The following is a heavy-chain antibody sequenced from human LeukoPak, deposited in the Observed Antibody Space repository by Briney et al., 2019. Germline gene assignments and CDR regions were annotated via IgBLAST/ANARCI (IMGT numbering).Heavy chain of an antibody. V-gene: IGHV3-30*18. CDR1: GFTFSSYG. CDR2: ISYDGSNK. D-gene: IGHD6-19*01. Sequence: GGSLRLSCAASGFTFSSYGMHWVRQAPGKGLKWVAVISYDGSNKYYADSVKGRFTIPRDNSKNTLYLQMNSLRAEDTAVYYCAKSFMGIAVARVFDYWGQGTLVTVSS. CDR3: AKSFMGIAVARVFDY. J-gene: IGHJ4*02.